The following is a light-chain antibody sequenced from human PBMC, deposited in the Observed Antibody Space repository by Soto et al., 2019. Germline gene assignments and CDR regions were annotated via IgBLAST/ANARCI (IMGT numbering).Light chain of an antibody. CDR3: SAWDYSLNAVV. CDR2: STD. J-gene: IGLJ2*01. CDR1: SSNIGSNT. Sequence: QSVLTQPPSASGTPGQRVTISCSGGSSNIGSNTVNWYQQPPGTAPNLLIYSTDQRPSGVPDRFSGSKSGTSASLAISGLPSEDEDEYYCSAWDYSLNAVVFGGGTKLTVL. V-gene: IGLV1-44*01.